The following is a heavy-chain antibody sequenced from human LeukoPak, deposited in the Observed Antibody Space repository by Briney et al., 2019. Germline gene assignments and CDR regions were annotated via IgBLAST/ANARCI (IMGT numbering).Heavy chain of an antibody. CDR2: IYYSGST. J-gene: IGHJ4*02. D-gene: IGHD5-24*01. Sequence: SETLSLTCTVSGGSISSGDYYWSWIRQPPGKGLEWIGYIYYSGSTYYNPSLKSRVTISVDTSKNQFSLKLSSVTAADTAVYYCARDPVEMATIGYWGQGTLVSVSS. CDR3: ARDPVEMATIGY. V-gene: IGHV4-30-4*08. CDR1: GGSISSGDYY.